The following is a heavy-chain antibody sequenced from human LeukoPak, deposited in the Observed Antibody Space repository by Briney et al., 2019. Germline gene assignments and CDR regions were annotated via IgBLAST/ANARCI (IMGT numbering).Heavy chain of an antibody. CDR2: IYYSGST. CDR1: GGSISSSSYY. CDR3: ARAAYSSSWYGESSWFDP. J-gene: IGHJ5*02. Sequence: PSETLSLTCTVSGGSISSSSYYWGWIRQPPGKGLEWIGSIYYSGSTCYNPSLKSRVTISVDTSKNQFSLKLSSVTAADTAVYYCARAAYSSSWYGESSWFDPWGQGTLVTVSS. V-gene: IGHV4-39*01. D-gene: IGHD6-13*01.